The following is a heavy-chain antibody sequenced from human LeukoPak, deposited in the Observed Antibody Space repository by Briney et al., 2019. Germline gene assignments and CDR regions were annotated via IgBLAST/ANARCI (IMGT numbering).Heavy chain of an antibody. CDR3: ARDTPETIVGATY. Sequence: LTGGSLRLSCAASGFTFSSYEMNWVRQAPGEGLEWVSYISSSGSTIYYADSVKGRFTISRDNAKNSLYLQMNSLRAEDTAVYYCARDTPETIVGATYWGQGTLVTVSS. D-gene: IGHD1-26*01. J-gene: IGHJ4*02. V-gene: IGHV3-48*03. CDR2: ISSSGSTI. CDR1: GFTFSSYE.